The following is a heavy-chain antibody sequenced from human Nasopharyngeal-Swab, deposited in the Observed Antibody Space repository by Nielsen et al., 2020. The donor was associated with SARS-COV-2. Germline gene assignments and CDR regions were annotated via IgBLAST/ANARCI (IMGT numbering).Heavy chain of an antibody. Sequence: SETLSLTCTVSGGSISSYYWSWIRQPPGKGLEWIGYIYYSGSTNYNPSLKSRVTISVDPSKNQFSLKLSSVTAADTAVYYCARAGVGGAFDIWGQGTMVTVSS. V-gene: IGHV4-59*01. CDR1: GGSISSYY. CDR3: ARAGVGGAFDI. D-gene: IGHD3-16*01. CDR2: IYYSGST. J-gene: IGHJ3*02.